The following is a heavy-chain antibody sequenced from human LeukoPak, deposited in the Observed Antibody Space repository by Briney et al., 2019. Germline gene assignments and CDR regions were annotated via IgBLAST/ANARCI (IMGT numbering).Heavy chain of an antibody. CDR1: GFTFSSYA. CDR3: ARDGFKGVVPLGWFDP. J-gene: IGHJ5*02. Sequence: GGSLRLSCAASGFTFSSYAMHWVRQAPGKGLEWVAVISYDGSNKYYADSVKGRFTISRDNSKNTLYLQMNSLRAEDTAVYYCARDGFKGVVPLGWFDPWGQGTLVTVSS. CDR2: ISYDGSNK. V-gene: IGHV3-30*04. D-gene: IGHD3-3*01.